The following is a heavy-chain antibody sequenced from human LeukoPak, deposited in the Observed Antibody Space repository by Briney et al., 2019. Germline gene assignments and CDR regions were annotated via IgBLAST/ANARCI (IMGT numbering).Heavy chain of an antibody. Sequence: SETLSLTCTVSGGSITNSPYHWAWIRQPPGRGPEWIGTISHSGDTQYNPSLTSRVTISVDTSKNQFSLKLSSVTAADTAVYYCARLREGVAARPLGNYYYYYMDVWGKGTTVTVSS. J-gene: IGHJ6*03. CDR1: GGSITNSPYH. CDR2: ISHSGDT. CDR3: ARLREGVAARPLGNYYYYYMDV. D-gene: IGHD6-6*01. V-gene: IGHV4-39*07.